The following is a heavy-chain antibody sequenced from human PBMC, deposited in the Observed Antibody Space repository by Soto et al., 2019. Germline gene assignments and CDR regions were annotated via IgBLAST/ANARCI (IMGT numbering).Heavy chain of an antibody. J-gene: IGHJ4*02. CDR3: ARDPYAVYSGLGSYGVD. CDR2: ISYDGTKK. V-gene: IGHV3-30-3*01. D-gene: IGHD3-10*01. CDR1: GFTFSSHA. Sequence: PGGSLRLSCAASGFTFSSHAMHWVRQAPGKGLEWMAVISYDGTKKYYADSEKGRFTVSRDNSKNTLYVQMNNLRAEDTAVYYCARDPYAVYSGLGSYGVDWGQGTLVTVSS.